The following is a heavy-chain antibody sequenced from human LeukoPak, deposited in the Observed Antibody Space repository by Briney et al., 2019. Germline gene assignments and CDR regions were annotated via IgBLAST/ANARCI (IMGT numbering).Heavy chain of an antibody. J-gene: IGHJ6*02. V-gene: IGHV3-21*01. Sequence: GGSLRLCCAASGFTFSSYSMNWVRQAPGKGLEWVSSISSSSSYIYYADSVKGRFTISRDNAKNSLYLQMNSLRAEDTAVYYCARADAEYYDFWSGYYKPGYYYGMDVWGQGTTVTVSS. D-gene: IGHD3-3*01. CDR1: GFTFSSYS. CDR2: ISSSSSYI. CDR3: ARADAEYYDFWSGYYKPGYYYGMDV.